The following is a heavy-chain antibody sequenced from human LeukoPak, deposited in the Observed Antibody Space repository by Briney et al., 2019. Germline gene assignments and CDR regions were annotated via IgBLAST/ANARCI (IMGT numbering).Heavy chain of an antibody. Sequence: PSETLSLTCTVSGGSISSGGYYWSWIRQHPGKGLEWIGYIYYSGSTYYNPSLKSRVTISVDTSKNQFSLKLSSVTAADTAVYYCARGPYYDFWSGYYHAGGYYYGMDVWGQGTTVTVSS. CDR1: GGSISSGGYY. D-gene: IGHD3-3*01. J-gene: IGHJ6*02. CDR2: IYYSGST. CDR3: ARGPYYDFWSGYYHAGGYYYGMDV. V-gene: IGHV4-31*03.